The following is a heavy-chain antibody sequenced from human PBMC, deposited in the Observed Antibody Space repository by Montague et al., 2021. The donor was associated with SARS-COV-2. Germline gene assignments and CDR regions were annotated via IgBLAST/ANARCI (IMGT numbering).Heavy chain of an antibody. CDR1: GGSFSGYY. CDR2: TNHSGST. Sequence: SETLSLTCAVYGGSFSGYYWNWIRQPPGKGLEWIGETNHSGSTNYNPSLKSRVTMSVDTSKNQFSLNLSSVTAADTAVYYCARGSRQGYGFRLGAFDSWGQGTLVTVSS. D-gene: IGHD3-10*01. V-gene: IGHV4-34*01. CDR3: ARGSRQGYGFRLGAFDS. J-gene: IGHJ4*02.